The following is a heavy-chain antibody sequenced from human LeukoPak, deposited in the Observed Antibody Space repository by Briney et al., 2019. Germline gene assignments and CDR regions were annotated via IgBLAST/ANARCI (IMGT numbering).Heavy chain of an antibody. CDR1: GASISSSSYY. D-gene: IGHD5-12*01. J-gene: IGHJ4*02. CDR2: CYYSGVP. V-gene: IGHV4-39*01. CDR3: ARYIVGTMNED. Sequence: SETLSLTCTDSGASISSSSYYWGWIRQPPGKGLEWVGSCYYSGVPSYNPSLKNQVTISVYTSENQFSMQLSSVTAADTAVYYCARYIVGTMNEDWGQGTLVTVSS.